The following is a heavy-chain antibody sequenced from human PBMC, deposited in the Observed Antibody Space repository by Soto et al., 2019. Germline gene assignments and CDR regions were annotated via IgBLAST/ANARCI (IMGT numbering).Heavy chain of an antibody. V-gene: IGHV1-18*01. D-gene: IGHD3-10*01. CDR3: ARGCGKALFYGSGSFYTW. CDR2: ISAYNGNT. Sequence: QVQLVQSGAEVRKPGASVKVSCKASGYTFADYGISWVRQAPGQGLEWMGWISAYNGNTKFAQKFQGRVTMTTDTSTRTAYMELRSLRSDDTAVYYCARGCGKALFYGSGSFYTWWGQGTLVTVSS. J-gene: IGHJ4*02. CDR1: GYTFADYG.